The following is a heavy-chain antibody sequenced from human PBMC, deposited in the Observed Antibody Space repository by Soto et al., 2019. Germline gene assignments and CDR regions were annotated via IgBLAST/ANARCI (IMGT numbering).Heavy chain of an antibody. V-gene: IGHV5-51*01. CDR1: GYIFTSYW. D-gene: IGHD6-13*01. J-gene: IGHJ3*02. Sequence: GESLQICCKGSGYIFTSYWIGWVRQLPGKGQEWMGIIYPGDSDTRYSPSFQGQVTISADKSISTAYLQWSSLKDSETVIYSCARAGPNKSSWPRLGDTGRAFDIWGQGQMVTVSS. CDR3: ARAGPNKSSWPRLGDTGRAFDI. CDR2: IYPGDSDT.